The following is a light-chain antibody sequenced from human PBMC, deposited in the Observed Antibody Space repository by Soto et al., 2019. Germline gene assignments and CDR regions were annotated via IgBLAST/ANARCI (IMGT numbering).Light chain of an antibody. Sequence: QSVLTQPASVSGSPGQSITISCTGTSSDVGGYNYVSWYQQHPGKAPKLMIYDVSNRPSGVSNRFSGSKSGNTASLTISGLQAEDEADYYCRSYRSSSTLEVFGTGTKLTVL. CDR2: DVS. CDR3: RSYRSSSTLEV. CDR1: SSDVGGYNY. J-gene: IGLJ1*01. V-gene: IGLV2-14*01.